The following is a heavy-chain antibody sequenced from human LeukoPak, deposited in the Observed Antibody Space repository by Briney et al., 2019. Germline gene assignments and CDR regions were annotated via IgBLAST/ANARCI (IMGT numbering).Heavy chain of an antibody. CDR2: IYYSGST. D-gene: IGHD2-2*03. J-gene: IGHJ4*02. Sequence: SQTLSLTCTVSGGSISNGGYYWSWIRQHPGKGLEWIGYIYYSGSTYYNPSLKSRVTISVDTSKNQFSLKLSSVTAADTAVYYCARDGSHYFDYWGQGTLVTVSS. CDR3: ARDGSHYFDY. CDR1: GGSISNGGYY. V-gene: IGHV4-31*03.